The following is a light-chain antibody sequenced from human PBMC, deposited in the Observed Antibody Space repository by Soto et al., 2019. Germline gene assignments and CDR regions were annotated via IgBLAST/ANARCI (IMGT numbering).Light chain of an antibody. CDR2: DVS. Sequence: QSALTQPASVSGSPGQSITISCTGINSDVGGYNSVSWYQQHPGKAPKLVIYDVSNRPSGVSDRFSGSKSGNTASLSISGLQAEDEADYYCTSYTISSTPVAFGGGTKVTVL. J-gene: IGLJ2*01. CDR3: TSYTISSTPVA. CDR1: NSDVGGYNS. V-gene: IGLV2-14*03.